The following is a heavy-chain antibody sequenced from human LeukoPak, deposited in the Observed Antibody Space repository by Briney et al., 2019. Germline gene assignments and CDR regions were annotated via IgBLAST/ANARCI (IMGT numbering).Heavy chain of an antibody. V-gene: IGHV3-30*18. Sequence: GSLRLFCAASGFTFSSYGMHWVRQAPGKGLEWVAVISYDGSNKYYADSVKGRFTISRDNSKNTLYLQMNSLRAEDTAVYYCAKAGCSSTRCYLNSWGQGTLVTVSS. J-gene: IGHJ4*02. CDR2: ISYDGSNK. D-gene: IGHD2-2*01. CDR1: GFTFSSYG. CDR3: AKAGCSSTRCYLNS.